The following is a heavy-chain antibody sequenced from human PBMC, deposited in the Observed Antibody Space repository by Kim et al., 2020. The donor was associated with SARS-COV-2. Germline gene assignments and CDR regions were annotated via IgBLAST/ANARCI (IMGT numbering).Heavy chain of an antibody. J-gene: IGHJ5*02. Sequence: GESLKISCKGSGYSFTSYWIGWVRQMPVPRLELMVILYPGSSASRFLPSFQGPVPLSSDQSISPAYLPWSSLNASDTALYYCSRIPSGYDENWFDPWGQGTLFTVSS. CDR1: GYSFTSYW. CDR3: SRIPSGYDENWFDP. V-gene: IGHV5-51*01. D-gene: IGHD5-12*01. CDR2: LYPGSSAS.